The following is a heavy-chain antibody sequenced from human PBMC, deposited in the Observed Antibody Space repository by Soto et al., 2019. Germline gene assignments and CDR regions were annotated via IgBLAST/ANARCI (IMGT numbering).Heavy chain of an antibody. J-gene: IGHJ5*02. V-gene: IGHV5-51*03. CDR1: GYRFFDYW. CDR2: IYPDDSQT. Sequence: DVQLVQSGAEVKKPGESLKISCQGYGYRFFDYWIGWLRQTPGNGLERMGIIYPDDSQTIYSPSFQDHVTFSAGSSSTAAYLEWSSLKASDSGLYYCAGFGGPGLSHNWFAAWGEGTLVTVSS. CDR3: AGFGGPGLSHNWFAA. D-gene: IGHD3-16*01.